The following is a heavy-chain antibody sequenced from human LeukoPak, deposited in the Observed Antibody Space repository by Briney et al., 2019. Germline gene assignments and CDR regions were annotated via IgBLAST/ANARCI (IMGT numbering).Heavy chain of an antibody. CDR3: ARDLLVVRGVIITPPFDY. J-gene: IGHJ4*02. V-gene: IGHV3-48*03. Sequence: GGSLRLSCAASGFTFSSYEMNWVRQAPGKGLEWVSYISSSGSTIYYADSVKGRFTISRDNAKNSLYLQMNSLRAEDTAVYYCARDLLVVRGVIITPPFDYWGQGTLVTVSS. D-gene: IGHD3-10*02. CDR1: GFTFSSYE. CDR2: ISSSGSTI.